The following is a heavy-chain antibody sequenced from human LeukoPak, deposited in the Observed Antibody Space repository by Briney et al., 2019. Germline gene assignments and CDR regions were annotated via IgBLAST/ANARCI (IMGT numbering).Heavy chain of an antibody. V-gene: IGHV3-30*03. CDR1: GFTFSSYG. CDR2: ISYDGINK. J-gene: IGHJ4*02. D-gene: IGHD3-16*01. Sequence: GGSLRLSCAASGFTFSSYGMHWVRQAPGKGLEWVAVISYDGINKYYADSVKGRFTISRDNSKNTLYLQMNSLRPEDTAVYYCARFAGGYSGGRTLDYWGQGTLVTVSS. CDR3: ARFAGGYSGGRTLDY.